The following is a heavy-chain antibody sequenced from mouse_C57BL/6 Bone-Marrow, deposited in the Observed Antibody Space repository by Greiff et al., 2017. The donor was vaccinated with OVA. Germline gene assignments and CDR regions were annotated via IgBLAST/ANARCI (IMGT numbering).Heavy chain of an antibody. CDR1: GIDFSRYW. J-gene: IGHJ1*03. V-gene: IGHV4-1*01. D-gene: IGHD1-1*01. Sequence: EVKLQESGGGLVQPGGSLKLSCAASGIDFSRYWMSWVRRAPGKGLEWIGEINPDSSTINYAPSLKDKFIISRDNAKNTLYLQMSKVRSEDTALYYCARGDYYGSSPWYFDVWGTGTTVTVSS. CDR2: INPDSSTI. CDR3: ARGDYYGSSPWYFDV.